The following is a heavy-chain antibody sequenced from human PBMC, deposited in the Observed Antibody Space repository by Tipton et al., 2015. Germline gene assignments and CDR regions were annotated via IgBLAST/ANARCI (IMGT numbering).Heavy chain of an antibody. J-gene: IGHJ4*02. V-gene: IGHV1-2*04. CDR1: GGTFDSHV. D-gene: IGHD4-23*01. Sequence: QLVQSGAEVQKPGSSVKVSCKASGGTFDSHVIHWVRQAPGQGLEWMGWINPNSGGTNYAQKFQGWVTMTRDTSISTAYMELSRLRSDDTAVYYCARARGRHGGLFDSWGQGILVTVSS. CDR3: ARARGRHGGLFDS. CDR2: INPNSGGT.